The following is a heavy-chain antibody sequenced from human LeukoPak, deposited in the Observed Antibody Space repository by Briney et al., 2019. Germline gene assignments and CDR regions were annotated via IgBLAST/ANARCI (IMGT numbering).Heavy chain of an antibody. CDR2: INPNSGGT. V-gene: IGHV1-2*02. D-gene: IGHD2-2*01. J-gene: IGHJ4*02. Sequence: ASVKVSCKASGYTFTGYYMHWVRQAPGQGLEWMGWINPNSGGTNYAQKFQGRVTMTTDTSTSTAYMELRSLRSDDTAVYYCARDTEDQTDYWGQGTLVTVSS. CDR3: ARDTEDQTDY. CDR1: GYTFTGYY.